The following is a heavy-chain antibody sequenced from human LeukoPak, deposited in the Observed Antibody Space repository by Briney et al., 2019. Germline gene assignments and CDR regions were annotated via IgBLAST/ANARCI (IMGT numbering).Heavy chain of an antibody. V-gene: IGHV4-59*08. Sequence: SETLSLTCAVYGGSFSGYYWSWIRQPPGKGLEWIGYIYYSGSTNYNPSLKSRVTISVDTSKNQFSLKLSSVTAADTAVYYCARHGAYYDFWSGYDYFDYWGQGTLVTVSS. CDR2: IYYSGST. D-gene: IGHD3-3*01. CDR3: ARHGAYYDFWSGYDYFDY. J-gene: IGHJ4*02. CDR1: GGSFSGYY.